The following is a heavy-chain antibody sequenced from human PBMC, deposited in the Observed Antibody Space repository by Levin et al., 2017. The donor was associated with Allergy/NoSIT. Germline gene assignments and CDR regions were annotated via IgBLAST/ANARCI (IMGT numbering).Heavy chain of an antibody. CDR3: VKDWALTSGDYYDSSGYPRSAFDI. V-gene: IGHV3-64D*06. J-gene: IGHJ3*02. CDR2: ISSNGGST. CDR1: GFIFSSYA. Sequence: GGSLRLSCSASGFIFSSYALHWVRQAPGKGLEYVSAISSNGGSTYYADSVKGRFTISRDNSKNTLYLQMSSLRAEDTAVYYCVKDWALTSGDYYDSSGYPRSAFDIWGQGTMVTVSS. D-gene: IGHD3-22*01.